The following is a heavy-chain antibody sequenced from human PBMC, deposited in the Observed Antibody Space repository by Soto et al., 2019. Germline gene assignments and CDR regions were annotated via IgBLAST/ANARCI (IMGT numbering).Heavy chain of an antibody. Sequence: PGGSLRLSCAASGFTFTSYDMNWVRQAPGKGLEWISYISSSGDNIYYADSLKGRFTVSRDNAENSLFLQMNSLRAEDTAVYYCAKYFPGIAAAGALDYWGQGTLVTVSS. D-gene: IGHD6-13*01. J-gene: IGHJ4*02. CDR1: GFTFTSYD. V-gene: IGHV3-48*03. CDR3: AKYFPGIAAAGALDY. CDR2: ISSSGDNI.